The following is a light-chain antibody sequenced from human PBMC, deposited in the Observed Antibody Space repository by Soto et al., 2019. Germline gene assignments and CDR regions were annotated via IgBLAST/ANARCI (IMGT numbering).Light chain of an antibody. CDR1: SRDVGSYNL. Sequence: QSVLTQPASVSGSPGQSITISCTGTSRDVGSYNLVSWYQQHPGNAPKLIIYEGTKRPSGVSYRFSGSKSGNTASLTISGLQEEDEAYYHCCSFAGSSTYVFGIGPKVTAL. V-gene: IGLV2-23*01. CDR3: CSFAGSSTYV. CDR2: EGT. J-gene: IGLJ1*01.